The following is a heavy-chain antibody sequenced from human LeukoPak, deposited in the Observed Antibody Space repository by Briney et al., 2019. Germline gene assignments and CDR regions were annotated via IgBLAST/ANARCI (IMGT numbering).Heavy chain of an antibody. J-gene: IGHJ4*02. V-gene: IGHV4-59*01. CDR3: ARARSGTTFFDY. Sequence: SETLSLTCTVSGDSITSYYWSWVRRPPGKGLEYIGYIYYTGTTNYNPSLKSRVTISVDTSKNQFSLKLKSVTAADTAVYYCARARSGTTFFDYWGQGTLVTVSS. D-gene: IGHD1-1*01. CDR2: IYYTGTT. CDR1: GDSITSYY.